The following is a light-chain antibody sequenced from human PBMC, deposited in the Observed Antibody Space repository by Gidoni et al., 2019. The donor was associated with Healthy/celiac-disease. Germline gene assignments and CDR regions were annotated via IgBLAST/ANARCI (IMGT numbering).Light chain of an antibody. CDR2: DAS. V-gene: IGKV3-11*01. Sequence: EIVLTQSPATLSLSPGERATLSCRASQSVSSYLAWYQQKPGQAHRLLIYDASNRATGIPARFSGSGSGTDFTLTISSLEPEDFAVYYCQQRSNWPPSRTFGQGTKVEIK. J-gene: IGKJ1*01. CDR1: QSVSSY. CDR3: QQRSNWPPSRT.